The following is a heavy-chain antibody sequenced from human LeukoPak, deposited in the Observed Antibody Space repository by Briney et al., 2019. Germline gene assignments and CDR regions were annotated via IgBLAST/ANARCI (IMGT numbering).Heavy chain of an antibody. Sequence: GGSLRLSCAASGFSFNNYGMHWVRQAPGKGLEWLAFIQYDGINRDYAASVKGRFTISTDKSKNTAYLQMNSLRAEDTAVYYCVRDFTVTSADHWGQGTLVTVSS. V-gene: IGHV3-30*02. CDR1: GFSFNNYG. CDR3: VRDFTVTSADH. D-gene: IGHD4-17*01. J-gene: IGHJ4*02. CDR2: IQYDGINR.